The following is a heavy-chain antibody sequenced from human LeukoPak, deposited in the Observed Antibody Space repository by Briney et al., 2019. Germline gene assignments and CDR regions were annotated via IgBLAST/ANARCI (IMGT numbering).Heavy chain of an antibody. CDR1: GFTFSSYG. V-gene: IGHV3-30*02. CDR2: IRYDGSNK. Sequence: GSLRLSCAASGFTFSSYGMHWVRQAPGKGLEWVAFIRYDGSNKYYADSVKGRFTISRDNSKNTLYLQMNSLRAEDTAVYYCALDFWSGYYTGGSGDYWGQGTLVTVSS. D-gene: IGHD3-3*01. CDR3: ALDFWSGYYTGGSGDY. J-gene: IGHJ4*02.